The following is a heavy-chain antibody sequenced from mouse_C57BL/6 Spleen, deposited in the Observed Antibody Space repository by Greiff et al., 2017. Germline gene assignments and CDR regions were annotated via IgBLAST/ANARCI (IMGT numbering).Heavy chain of an antibody. CDR3: TEGWDEVDY. J-gene: IGHJ2*01. D-gene: IGHD4-1*01. CDR1: GFTFSNYW. V-gene: IGHV6-3*01. CDR2: IRLKSDNYAT. Sequence: EVMLVESGGGLVQPGGSMKLSCVASGFTFSNYWMNWVRQSPEKGLEWVAQIRLKSDNYATHYAESVKGRFTISRDDSKSSVYLQMNNLRAEDTGIYYCTEGWDEVDYWGQGTTLTVSS.